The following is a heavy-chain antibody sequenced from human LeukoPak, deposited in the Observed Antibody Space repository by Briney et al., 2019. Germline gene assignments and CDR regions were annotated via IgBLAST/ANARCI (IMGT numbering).Heavy chain of an antibody. Sequence: SQTRSLTCTVSGGSISSGDYYWSWIRQPPGKGLEWIGYIYYSGSTYYNPSLKSRVTISVDTSKNQFSLKLSSVTAADTAVYYCAREGIAAAGTGFDYWGQGTLVTVSS. CDR2: IYYSGST. CDR1: GGSISSGDYY. D-gene: IGHD6-13*01. CDR3: AREGIAAAGTGFDY. J-gene: IGHJ4*02. V-gene: IGHV4-30-4*08.